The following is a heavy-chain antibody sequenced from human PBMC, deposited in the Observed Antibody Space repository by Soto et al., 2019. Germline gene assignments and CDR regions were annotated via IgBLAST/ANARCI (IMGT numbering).Heavy chain of an antibody. CDR2: IKSKTDGGTT. V-gene: IGHV3-15*01. CDR1: GFTFSNAW. CDR3: CFQLLILSYYGMDV. J-gene: IGHJ6*02. D-gene: IGHD2-2*01. Sequence: PGGSLRLSXAASGFTFSNAWMSWVRQAPGKGLEWVGRIKSKTDGGTTDYAAPVKGRFTISRDDSKNTLYLQMNSLKTEDTAVYYCCFQLLILSYYGMDVWGQGTTVTVSS.